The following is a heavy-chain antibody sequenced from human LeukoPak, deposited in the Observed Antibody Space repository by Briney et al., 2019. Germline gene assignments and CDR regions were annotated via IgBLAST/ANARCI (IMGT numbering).Heavy chain of an antibody. V-gene: IGHV3-69-1*01. Sequence: PGGSLRLSCAASGFTFTDYTINWVRQAPGKGLEWVSSISTSSNIYYADSAKARFTVSRDNAKNSMYLQTNSLRVEYTADYYCARDRSYVGFDYWGQGSLVTVSS. J-gene: IGHJ4*02. CDR3: ARDRSYVGFDY. CDR1: GFTFTDYT. CDR2: ISTSSNI. D-gene: IGHD4-23*01.